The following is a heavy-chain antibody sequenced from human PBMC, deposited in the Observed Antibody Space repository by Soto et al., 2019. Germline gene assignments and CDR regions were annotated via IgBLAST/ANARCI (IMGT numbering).Heavy chain of an antibody. Sequence: QVQLVESGGGVVQPGRSLRLSCAASGFTFSTYGMHWVRQAPGKGLEWVAVISYDGSYKYYADSVKGRLIISRDNSKNTLYPQMNSLRAEDTAVYYCAKGQHCRSTSCYFYYYGVDVWGQGTTVAVS. V-gene: IGHV3-30*18. J-gene: IGHJ6*02. D-gene: IGHD2-2*01. CDR2: ISYDGSYK. CDR1: GFTFSTYG. CDR3: AKGQHCRSTSCYFYYYGVDV.